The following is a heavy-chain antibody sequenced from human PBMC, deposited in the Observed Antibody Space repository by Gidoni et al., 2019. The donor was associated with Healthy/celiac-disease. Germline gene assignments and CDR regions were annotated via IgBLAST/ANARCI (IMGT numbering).Heavy chain of an antibody. CDR2: IYYSGST. D-gene: IGHD5-18*01. CDR1: GGSLSSYY. V-gene: IGHV4-59*01. Sequence: QVQLQESGPGLVKPSETLSRTCTVSGGSLSSYYWSWIRQPPGKGLEWIGYIYYSGSTNYNPSLKSRVTISVDTSKNQFSLKLSSVTAADTAVYYCARDVRDGYSFGSYGMDVWGQGTTVTVSS. CDR3: ARDVRDGYSFGSYGMDV. J-gene: IGHJ6*02.